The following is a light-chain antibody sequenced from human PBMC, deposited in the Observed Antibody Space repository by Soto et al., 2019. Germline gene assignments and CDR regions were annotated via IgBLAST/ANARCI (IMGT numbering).Light chain of an antibody. V-gene: IGKV3-11*01. CDR2: DVS. J-gene: IGKJ1*01. Sequence: PGERATLSCRASQSVTNYLAWYQQKPGQAPRLLVYDVSNRATGIPARFSGGGSGTDFTLTISNLEPEDFAVYYCQQRSDWPWTFGQGTKVDIK. CDR3: QQRSDWPWT. CDR1: QSVTNY.